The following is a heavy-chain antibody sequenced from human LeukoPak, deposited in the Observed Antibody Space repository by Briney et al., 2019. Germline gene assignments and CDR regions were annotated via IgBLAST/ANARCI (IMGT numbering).Heavy chain of an antibody. V-gene: IGHV4-34*01. Sequence: SETLSLTCAVYGGSFSGYYWSWIRQPPGKGPEWIGEINHRGGTNYNPSLKSRVTISVDTSKNQFSLKLTSVTAADTAVYYCARTGHSYGFLEYWGQGILGTVSS. D-gene: IGHD5-18*01. J-gene: IGHJ4*02. CDR1: GGSFSGYY. CDR2: INHRGGT. CDR3: ARTGHSYGFLEY.